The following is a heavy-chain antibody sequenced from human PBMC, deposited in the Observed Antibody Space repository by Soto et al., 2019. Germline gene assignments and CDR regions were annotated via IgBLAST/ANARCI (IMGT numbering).Heavy chain of an antibody. CDR1: GGSFSGYY. D-gene: IGHD1-1*01. CDR3: ARPAKASTVSAFDY. CDR2: INHIGST. V-gene: IGHV4-34*01. J-gene: IGHJ4*02. Sequence: SETLSLTCAVYGGSFSGYYWSWIRQSPGKGLEWIGEINHIGSTIYNPSLKSRVTISVDTSKNQFSLNLRSVTAADTAVYYCARPAKASTVSAFDYWGQGSLVTV.